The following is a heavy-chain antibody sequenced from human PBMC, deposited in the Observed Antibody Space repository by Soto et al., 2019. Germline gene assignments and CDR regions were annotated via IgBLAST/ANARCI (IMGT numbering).Heavy chain of an antibody. CDR1: GFTFSGSA. CDR3: TRREGGSGTSNGY. V-gene: IGHV3-73*01. Sequence: EVQLVESGGGLVQPGGSLKLSCAASGFTFSGSAMHWVRQASGKGLEWVGRIRSKANSYATAYAASVKGRFTISRDDSKNTAYLQMNSLKTEDTAVYYCTRREGGSGTSNGYWGQGTLVTVSS. J-gene: IGHJ4*02. CDR2: IRSKANSYAT. D-gene: IGHD3-10*01.